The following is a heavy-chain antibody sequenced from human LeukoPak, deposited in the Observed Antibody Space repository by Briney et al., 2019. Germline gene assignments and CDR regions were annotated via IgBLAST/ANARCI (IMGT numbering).Heavy chain of an antibody. V-gene: IGHV3-74*01. J-gene: IGHJ3*02. Sequence: GGSLRLSCAASGFTFSSYWMHWVRQAPGKGLVWVSRINTDGSSTSYADSVKGRFTISRDNAKNTLYLQMNSLRAEDTAVYYCASRSTSYDAFDIWGQGTMVTVSS. CDR3: ASRSTSYDAFDI. CDR2: INTDGSST. CDR1: GFTFSSYW. D-gene: IGHD2-2*01.